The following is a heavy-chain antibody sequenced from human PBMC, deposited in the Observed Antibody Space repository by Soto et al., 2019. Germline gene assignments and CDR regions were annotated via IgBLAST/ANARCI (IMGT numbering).Heavy chain of an antibody. V-gene: IGHV4-31*03. J-gene: IGHJ4*02. CDR3: ARGLSYDSSGYYMWGSDY. CDR2: IYYSGST. CDR1: GGSISSGGYY. D-gene: IGHD3-22*01. Sequence: QVQLQESGPGLVKPSQTLSLTCTVSGGSISSGGYYWSWIRQHPGKGLEWIGYIYYSGSTYYNPSLKSRVTISVDTSKNQFSLKLSSVTAADTAVYYCARGLSYDSSGYYMWGSDYWGQGTLVTVSS.